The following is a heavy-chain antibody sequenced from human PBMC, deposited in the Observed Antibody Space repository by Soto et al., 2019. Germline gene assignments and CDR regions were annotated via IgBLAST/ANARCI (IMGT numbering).Heavy chain of an antibody. V-gene: IGHV3-20*04. CDR3: ARVPPGGYSGYDSAFDI. CDR2: INWNGGST. J-gene: IGHJ3*02. Sequence: FLRLCRAASGGNLINYGVSRIIKKQGKGLEWVSGINWNGGSTGYADSVKGRFTISRDNAKNSLYLQMNSLRAEDTALYYCARVPPGGYSGYDSAFDIWGRGTMVTVSS. D-gene: IGHD5-12*01. CDR1: GGNLINYG.